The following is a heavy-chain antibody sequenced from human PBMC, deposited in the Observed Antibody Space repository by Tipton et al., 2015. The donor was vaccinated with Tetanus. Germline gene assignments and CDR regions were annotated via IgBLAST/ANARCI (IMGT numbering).Heavy chain of an antibody. Sequence: TLSLTCTVSGGSVSSGSYYWSWIRQPPGKGLEWIGYIYYSGSTNYNPSLKSRVTISVDTSKNQFSLKLSSVTAADTAVYYCARDNSGSGRTSDYYYYYGMDVWGQGTTVTVSS. CDR2: IYYSGST. V-gene: IGHV4-61*01. J-gene: IGHJ6*02. CDR3: ARDNSGSGRTSDYYYYYGMDV. D-gene: IGHD5-12*01. CDR1: GGSVSSGSYY.